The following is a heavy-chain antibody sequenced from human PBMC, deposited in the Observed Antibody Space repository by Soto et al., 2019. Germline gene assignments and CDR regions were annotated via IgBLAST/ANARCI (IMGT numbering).Heavy chain of an antibody. J-gene: IGHJ3*01. CDR3: ARDSGRDFVDTAMVNPDAFDF. V-gene: IGHV1-18*01. CDR1: GYTFTSYG. D-gene: IGHD5-18*01. Sequence: QVQLVQSGAEVKKPGASVKVSCKASGYTFTSYGISWVRQAPGQGLEWMEWISAYNGNTNYAQKLQCRVTMTTDTSTSAAYMRLRSMRSDAAAVYYCARDSGRDFVDTAMVNPDAFDFWGHGTMVTVSS. CDR2: ISAYNGNT.